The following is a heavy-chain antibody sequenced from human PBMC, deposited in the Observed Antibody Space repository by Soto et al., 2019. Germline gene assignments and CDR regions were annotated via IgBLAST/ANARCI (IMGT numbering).Heavy chain of an antibody. CDR3: ARIQNYGSGSDNWFDH. CDR1: GFSLSTSGMC. Sequence: VXGPTLVNPTQTLTLTCTFSGFSLSTSGMCVSWIRQPPGKALEWLALIDWDDDKYYSTSLKTRLTISKDTSKNQVVLTMTNMDPVDTATYYCARIQNYGSGSDNWFDHWGQGTLVTVSS. CDR2: IDWDDDK. V-gene: IGHV2-70*01. D-gene: IGHD3-10*01. J-gene: IGHJ5*02.